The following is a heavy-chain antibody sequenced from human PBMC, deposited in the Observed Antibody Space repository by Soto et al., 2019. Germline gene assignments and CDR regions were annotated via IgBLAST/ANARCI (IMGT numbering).Heavy chain of an antibody. CDR2: IYHSGST. CDR3: ARMVGATLVDF. J-gene: IGHJ4*02. CDR1: GASISSTTSHNW. V-gene: IGHV4-4*02. Sequence: QVHLQESGPGLVRPSGTLSLTCAVSGASISSTTSHNWWSWVRQPPGKGLEWIGEIYHSGSTNYNPSLKSRVTMSVDKSKNQFSLKLTSVTAADTAVYYCARMVGATLVDFWGQGTPVTVSS. D-gene: IGHD1-26*01.